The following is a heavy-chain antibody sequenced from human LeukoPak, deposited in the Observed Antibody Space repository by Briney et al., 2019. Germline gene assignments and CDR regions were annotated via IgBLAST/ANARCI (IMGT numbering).Heavy chain of an antibody. J-gene: IGHJ4*02. CDR1: GFTFSGSA. CDR2: IRSKANSYAT. CDR3: TRGRYDSSNAYFDY. Sequence: PGGSLRLSCAASGFTFSGSAMHWVRQASGKGLEWVGRIRSKANSYATAYAASVKGRFTISRDDSKNAACLQMNSLKTEDTAVYYCTRGRYDSSNAYFDYWGQGALVTVSS. D-gene: IGHD3-22*01. V-gene: IGHV3-73*01.